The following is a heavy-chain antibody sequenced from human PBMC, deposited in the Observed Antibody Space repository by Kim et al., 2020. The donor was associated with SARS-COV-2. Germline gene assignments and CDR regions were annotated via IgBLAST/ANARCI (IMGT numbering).Heavy chain of an antibody. J-gene: IGHJ4*02. Sequence: RSSPSLKSRLTITKDTSKNQVVLTMTNMDPVDTATYYCAHRHSGYDTFDYWGQGTLVTVSS. D-gene: IGHD5-12*01. CDR3: AHRHSGYDTFDY. V-gene: IGHV2-5*01.